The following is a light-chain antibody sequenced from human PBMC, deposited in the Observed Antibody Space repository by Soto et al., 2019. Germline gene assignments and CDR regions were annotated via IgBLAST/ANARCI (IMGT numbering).Light chain of an antibody. CDR2: WGS. Sequence: DIVLTQSPDSLAVSLGERATINCKSSQSVLYSSNNKNYLAWYQQKPGQPPKLLVYWGSTRGSGVPDRFSGSGSGTDFTLTISSLQAEDVPVYYCQQYYSSHTFGQGTRLEI. CDR3: QQYYSSHT. J-gene: IGKJ5*01. V-gene: IGKV4-1*01. CDR1: QSVLYSSNNKNY.